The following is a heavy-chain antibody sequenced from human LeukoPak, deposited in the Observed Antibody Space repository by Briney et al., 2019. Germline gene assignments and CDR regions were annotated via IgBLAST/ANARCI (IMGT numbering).Heavy chain of an antibody. J-gene: IGHJ5*02. V-gene: IGHV3-23*01. CDR2: IGGSGDST. Sequence: GGSLSLSCAASGFSFSSYAMSWVRQAPGKGLEFVSAIGGSGDSTYYADSVKGRFTISRDNSKSTLYLQMNSLRVEDTALYYCAKGLFSSGWYFGSWGQGTLVTVSS. D-gene: IGHD6-19*01. CDR1: GFSFSSYA. CDR3: AKGLFSSGWYFGS.